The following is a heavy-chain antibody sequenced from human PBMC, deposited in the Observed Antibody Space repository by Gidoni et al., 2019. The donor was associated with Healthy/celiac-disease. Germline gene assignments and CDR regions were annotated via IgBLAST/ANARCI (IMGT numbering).Heavy chain of an antibody. CDR2: IYHSGST. CDR3: ARGSWEQTDY. CDR1: GYSNSSGNY. V-gene: IGHV4-38-2*02. Sequence: QVQLQESGPGLVRPSETLSLTCPVSGYSNSSGNYWGWIRQPPGKGLEWIGSIYHSGSTYYNPSLKSRVTISVDTSKNQFSLKLSSVTAADTAVYYCARGSWEQTDYWGQGTLVTVSS. D-gene: IGHD1-26*01. J-gene: IGHJ4*02.